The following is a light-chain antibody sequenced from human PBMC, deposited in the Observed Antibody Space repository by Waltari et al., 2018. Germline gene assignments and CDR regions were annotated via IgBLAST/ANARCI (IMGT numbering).Light chain of an antibody. J-gene: IGLJ2*01. Sequence: QSALTQPASLSGSPGQSITISCTGTSSDVVGYNYVSWYQPHPGKAPKLMIDDVSKRPSGVSNRFSGSKSGNTASLTISGLQAEDEADYYCSSYTSSSTLVFGGGTKLTVL. CDR2: DVS. V-gene: IGLV2-14*01. CDR1: SSDVVGYNY. CDR3: SSYTSSSTLV.